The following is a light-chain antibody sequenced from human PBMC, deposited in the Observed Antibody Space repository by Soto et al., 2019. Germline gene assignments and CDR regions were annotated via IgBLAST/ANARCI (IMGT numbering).Light chain of an antibody. Sequence: DIQLTQSPSTLSASVGDRVTITCRASQSVGSWLAWYQQRPGKAPRLLIYDASSLDSGVPARFSGSGSGTEFTLTGSSLQPDDFETYYCQQYDDYSWKTFGQGTKV. CDR1: QSVGSW. V-gene: IGKV1-5*01. CDR3: QQYDDYSWKT. CDR2: DAS. J-gene: IGKJ1*01.